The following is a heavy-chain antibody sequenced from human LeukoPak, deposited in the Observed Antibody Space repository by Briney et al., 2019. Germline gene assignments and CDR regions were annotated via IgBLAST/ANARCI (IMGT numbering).Heavy chain of an antibody. Sequence: QPGGSLRLSCAASGFSFSSYAMSWVRQAPGKGLEWVSAISGSGGSTYYADSVKGRFTFSRDNSKNTLYLQMNSLRAEDTAVYYCAKAGYSSGWTRDYFDYWGQGTLVTVSS. D-gene: IGHD6-19*01. CDR2: ISGSGGST. J-gene: IGHJ4*02. CDR3: AKAGYSSGWTRDYFDY. CDR1: GFSFSSYA. V-gene: IGHV3-23*01.